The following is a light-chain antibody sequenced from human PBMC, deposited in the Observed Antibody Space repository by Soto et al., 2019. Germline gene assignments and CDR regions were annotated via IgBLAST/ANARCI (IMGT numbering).Light chain of an antibody. V-gene: IGKV1-12*01. Sequence: DIQMTQSPSSVSASVGDRATITCRASQGLGSQLAWYQQKPGKAPKLLIHAASTLQRGVPSRFSGSGSGTDFTRTISSLQSEEFATYDCQQSNTFPRTFSQGTKVEVE. CDR1: QGLGSQ. J-gene: IGKJ1*01. CDR2: AAS. CDR3: QQSNTFPRT.